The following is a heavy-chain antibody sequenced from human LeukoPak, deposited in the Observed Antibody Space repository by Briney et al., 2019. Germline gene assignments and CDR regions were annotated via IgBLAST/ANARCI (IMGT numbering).Heavy chain of an antibody. D-gene: IGHD3-22*01. CDR1: GFTFSSYG. Sequence: GRSLRLSCAASGFTFSSYGMRWVRQAPGKGLEWVAVIWYDGSNKYYADSVKGRFTISRDNSKNTLYLQMNSLRAEDTAVYYCARDTTRLTYYYDSSVSWFDPWGQGTLVTVSS. J-gene: IGHJ5*02. CDR3: ARDTTRLTYYYDSSVSWFDP. V-gene: IGHV3-33*01. CDR2: IWYDGSNK.